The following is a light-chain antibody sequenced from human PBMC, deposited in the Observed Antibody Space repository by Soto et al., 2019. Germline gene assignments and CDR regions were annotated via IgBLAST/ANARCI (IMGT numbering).Light chain of an antibody. V-gene: IGLV2-14*01. Sequence: QSVLTQPASVSGSPGQSITISCTGTSSDVGGYNYVSWYQQQPGRAPKLMIFEVTNRPSGVSNRFSGSKSGNTASLTISGLQAEDEADYYCTSYTNSNIRVFGGGTKVTVL. CDR1: SSDVGGYNY. CDR2: EVT. CDR3: TSYTNSNIRV. J-gene: IGLJ3*02.